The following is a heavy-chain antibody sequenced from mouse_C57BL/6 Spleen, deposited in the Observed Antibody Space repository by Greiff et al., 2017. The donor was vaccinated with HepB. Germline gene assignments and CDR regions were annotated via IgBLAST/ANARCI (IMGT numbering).Heavy chain of an antibody. Sequence: VQLQQPGAELVRPGSSVKLSCKASGYTFTSYWMHWVKQRPIQGLEWIGNIDPSDSETHYNQKFKDKATLTVDKSSSTAYMQLSSLTSEDSAVYYCARGTAQATCAYWGQGTLVTVSA. CDR3: ARGTAQATCAY. CDR1: GYTFTSYW. CDR2: IDPSDSET. V-gene: IGHV1-52*01. D-gene: IGHD3-2*02. J-gene: IGHJ3*01.